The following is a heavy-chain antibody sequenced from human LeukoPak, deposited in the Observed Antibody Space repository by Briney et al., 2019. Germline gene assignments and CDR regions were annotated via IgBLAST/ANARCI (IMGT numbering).Heavy chain of an antibody. D-gene: IGHD4-17*01. CDR1: GYSFTSYW. CDR3: ARRHGALRGGYYMDV. CDR2: IYPGDSDT. V-gene: IGHV5-51*01. J-gene: IGHJ6*03. Sequence: GESLKIFCKGSGYSFTSYWIGWVRQMPGKGLEWMGIIYPGDSDTRYSPSFQGQVTISADKSISTAYLQWSSLKASDTAMYYCARRHGALRGGYYMDVWGKGTTVTGSS.